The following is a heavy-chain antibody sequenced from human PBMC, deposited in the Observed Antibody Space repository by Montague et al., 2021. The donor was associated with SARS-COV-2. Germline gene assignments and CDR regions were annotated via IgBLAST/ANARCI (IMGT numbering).Heavy chain of an antibody. V-gene: IGHV4-39*01. CDR1: GVSVINDINY. CDR2: VYSNGGT. CDR3: ARHVNYYDSRSYLL. Sequence: SETLSLTCSMSGVSVINDINYWAWIRQPPGKGLEWIGRVYSNGGTYTNPSLSSRLSTSVDTSNSRFSLTLSSVTAADTEIYYCARHVNYYDSRSYLLWGPGAHVTVSS. J-gene: IGHJ4*02. D-gene: IGHD3-22*01.